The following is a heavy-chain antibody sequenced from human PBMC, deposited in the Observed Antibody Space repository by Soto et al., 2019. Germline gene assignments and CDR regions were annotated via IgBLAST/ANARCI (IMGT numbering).Heavy chain of an antibody. CDR2: ISYDGSNK. CDR3: AKGNIVDTSYYYYGMDV. Sequence: GGSLRLSCAASGFTFSSYGMHWVRQAPGKGLEWVAVISYDGSNKYYADSVKGRFTISRDNSKNTLYLQMNSLRAEDTAVYYCAKGNIVDTSYYYYGMDVWGQGTPVTVSS. CDR1: GFTFSSYG. J-gene: IGHJ6*02. V-gene: IGHV3-30*18. D-gene: IGHD5-12*01.